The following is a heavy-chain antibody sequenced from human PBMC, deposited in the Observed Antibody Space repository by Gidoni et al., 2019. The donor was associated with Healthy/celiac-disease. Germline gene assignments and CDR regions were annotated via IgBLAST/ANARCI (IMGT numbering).Heavy chain of an antibody. CDR2: IKSKTDGGTT. Sequence: EVQLVESGGGLVKPGGSLRLSCAASGFTFSNAWMNWVRQAPGKGLEWVGRIKSKTDGGTTDYAAPVKGRFTFSRDDSKNTLYLQMNSLKTEDTAVYYCTTGLAIVVVTNYWGQGTLVTVSS. V-gene: IGHV3-15*07. J-gene: IGHJ4*02. CDR3: TTGLAIVVVTNY. CDR1: GFTFSNAW. D-gene: IGHD2-21*02.